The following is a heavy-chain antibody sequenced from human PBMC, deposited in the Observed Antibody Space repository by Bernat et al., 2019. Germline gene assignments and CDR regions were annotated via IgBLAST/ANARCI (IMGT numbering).Heavy chain of an antibody. Sequence: EVQLVESGGGLVKPGGSLRLSCAASGFTFSNAWMSWVRQAPGKGLEWVGRIKSKTDGGTTDYAAPVKGRFTISRDDSKNTLYLQMNSLKTEDTAVYYCPTDPARFPGWELLRLSYWGQGTLVTVSS. J-gene: IGHJ4*02. CDR3: PTDPARFPGWELLRLSY. CDR2: IKSKTDGGTT. CDR1: GFTFSNAW. D-gene: IGHD1-26*01. V-gene: IGHV3-15*01.